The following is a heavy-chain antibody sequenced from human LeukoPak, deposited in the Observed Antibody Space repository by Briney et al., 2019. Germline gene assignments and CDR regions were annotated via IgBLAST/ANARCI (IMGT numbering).Heavy chain of an antibody. Sequence: SETLSLTCTVSGGSISSYYWSWIRQPPGKGLEWIGYIYYSGSTNYNPSLKSRVTISVDTSKNQFSLKLSSVTAADTAVYYCARLLDDDRRLAYCGGDCPPPSFDYWGQGTLVTVSS. J-gene: IGHJ4*02. D-gene: IGHD2-21*02. V-gene: IGHV4-59*08. CDR1: GGSISSYY. CDR2: IYYSGST. CDR3: ARLLDDDRRLAYCGGDCPPPSFDY.